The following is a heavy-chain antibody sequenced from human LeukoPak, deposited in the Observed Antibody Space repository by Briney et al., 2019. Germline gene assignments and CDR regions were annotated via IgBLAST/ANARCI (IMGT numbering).Heavy chain of an antibody. D-gene: IGHD3-10*01. Sequence: SVNVSCKASGFTFTSSTIQWVRQAGGQRLEWIGWIVVGSGNTNYAQKFQERVIITRDMSTTTVYMELSSLRSEDTAVYYCAGTPWFGELTLDYWGQGTLVTVSS. CDR2: IVVGSGNT. CDR1: GFTFTSST. CDR3: AGTPWFGELTLDY. J-gene: IGHJ4*02. V-gene: IGHV1-58*02.